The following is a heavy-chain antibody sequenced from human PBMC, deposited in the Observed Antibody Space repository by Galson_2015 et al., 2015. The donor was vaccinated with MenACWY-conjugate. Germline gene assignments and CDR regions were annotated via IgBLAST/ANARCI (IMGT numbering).Heavy chain of an antibody. Sequence: SGAEVKKPGESLRLSCTGSEYSFTRFWIGWVRQMPGKGLEWMGIIYPPDSDTKYSPSFQGQVTMSADKSITTTYLQWSSLKASDTAMYYCAIAIYDFWSGYSFDYWGQGTQVTVSS. D-gene: IGHD3-3*01. CDR1: EYSFTRFW. CDR2: IYPPDSDT. CDR3: AIAIYDFWSGYSFDY. J-gene: IGHJ4*02. V-gene: IGHV5-51*01.